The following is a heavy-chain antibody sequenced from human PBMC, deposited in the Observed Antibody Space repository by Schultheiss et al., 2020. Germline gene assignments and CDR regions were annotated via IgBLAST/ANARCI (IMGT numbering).Heavy chain of an antibody. J-gene: IGHJ4*02. V-gene: IGHV3-30-3*01. Sequence: GESLKISCAASGFTFSSYAMHWVRQAPGKGLEWVAVISYDGSNKYYADSVKGRFTISRDNSKNTLYLQMNSLRAEDTAVYYCARDVSTILGGQGTLVTGSS. CDR3: ARDVSTIL. D-gene: IGHD5/OR15-5a*01. CDR2: ISYDGSNK. CDR1: GFTFSSYA.